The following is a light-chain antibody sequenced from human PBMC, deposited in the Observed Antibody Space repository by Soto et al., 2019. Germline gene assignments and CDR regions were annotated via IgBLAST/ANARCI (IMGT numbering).Light chain of an antibody. Sequence: EVVLTQSPGTLSLSPGERASLSCRASQSVSNNYLAWYQQKPGQSPKLLIFGSSDRATGIPDRFSGSGSGTDFTLTISRLDPEDFAVYYCHKYGSSPPYTFGQGTKLESK. V-gene: IGKV3-20*01. J-gene: IGKJ2*01. CDR2: GSS. CDR3: HKYGSSPPYT. CDR1: QSVSNNY.